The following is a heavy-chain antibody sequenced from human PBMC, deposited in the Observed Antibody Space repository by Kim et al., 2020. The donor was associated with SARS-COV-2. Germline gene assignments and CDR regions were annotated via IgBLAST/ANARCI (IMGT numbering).Heavy chain of an antibody. J-gene: IGHJ2*01. CDR3: ARDGNGDYPYWYFDL. V-gene: IGHV3-30*07. D-gene: IGHD4-17*01. Sequence: ADAGKGPFTISRDNSKNTLYLQMNSRRAEDTAVYYCARDGNGDYPYWYFDLWGRGTLVTVSS.